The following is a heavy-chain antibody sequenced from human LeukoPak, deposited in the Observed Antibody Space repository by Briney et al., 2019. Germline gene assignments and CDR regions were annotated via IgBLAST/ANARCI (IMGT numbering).Heavy chain of an antibody. CDR3: ARSDGSGSFYYYMDV. D-gene: IGHD3-10*01. V-gene: IGHV1-18*01. Sequence: GASVKVSCKASGYTFTSYGISWVRQAPGQGLEWMGWISAYNGNTNYAQKLQGRVTMTTDTSTSTAYMELRSLRSDDTAVYYCARSDGSGSFYYYMDVWGKGTTVTVSS. J-gene: IGHJ6*03. CDR2: ISAYNGNT. CDR1: GYTFTSYG.